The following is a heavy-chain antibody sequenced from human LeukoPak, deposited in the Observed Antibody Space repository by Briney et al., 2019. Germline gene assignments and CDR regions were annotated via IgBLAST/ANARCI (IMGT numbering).Heavy chain of an antibody. D-gene: IGHD1-1*01. Sequence: PSETLSLTCTVSGDSIRSYHWSWIRQPPGKGLEWIGHIHYSGRTNYNPSLRSRVTISVDTSKNQFSLKLTSVTAADTAVYYCARVAGGTTLIDYWGQGTLVTVSS. CDR3: ARVAGGTTLIDY. V-gene: IGHV4-59*08. J-gene: IGHJ4*02. CDR2: IHYSGRT. CDR1: GDSIRSYH.